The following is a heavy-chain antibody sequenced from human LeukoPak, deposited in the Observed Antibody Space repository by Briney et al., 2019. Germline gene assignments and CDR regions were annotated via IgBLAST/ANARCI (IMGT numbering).Heavy chain of an antibody. Sequence: PGRSLRLSCAASGFTFSNYIMHWVRQAPGKGLEWVALIAHDGSYKHCADSVEGRFTISRDNSKNMLYLQMNSLRGEDTAVYYCASEVGPTDFDYWAQGTLVTVSS. V-gene: IGHV3-30-3*01. J-gene: IGHJ4*02. CDR3: ASEVGPTDFDY. CDR2: IAHDGSYK. D-gene: IGHD1-26*01. CDR1: GFTFSNYI.